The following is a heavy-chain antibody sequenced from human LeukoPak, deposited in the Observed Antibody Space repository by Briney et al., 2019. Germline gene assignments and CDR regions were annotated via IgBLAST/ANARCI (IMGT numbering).Heavy chain of an antibody. CDR2: IDTEGSRK. D-gene: IGHD3-10*01. J-gene: IGHJ4*02. Sequence: GESLTLSCGASGFTFSRNWMSWIRQPPGKGLEWVASIDTEGSRKSYLGSVRGRFTIPKNNAKNSLYLQMTNLAAEDTAVYYCAKLLGTVTTYDSWGQGTLVTVS. V-gene: IGHV3-7*01. CDR3: AKLLGTVTTYDS. CDR1: GFTFSRNW.